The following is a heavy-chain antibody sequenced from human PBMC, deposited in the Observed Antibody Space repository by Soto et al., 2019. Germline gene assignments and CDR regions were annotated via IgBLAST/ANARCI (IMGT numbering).Heavy chain of an antibody. CDR1: GGSISSSSFY. CDR3: ARHGDYDILTDYPYYFDY. D-gene: IGHD3-9*01. J-gene: IGHJ4*02. Sequence: SETLSLTCTVSGGSISSSSFYWGWIRQPPGKGLECIGYVYHSGSTSYNPSLKSRVTISVDTSKNQFSLKLSSVTAADTAVYYCARHGDYDILTDYPYYFDYWGQGTLVTVSS. V-gene: IGHV4-39*01. CDR2: VYHSGST.